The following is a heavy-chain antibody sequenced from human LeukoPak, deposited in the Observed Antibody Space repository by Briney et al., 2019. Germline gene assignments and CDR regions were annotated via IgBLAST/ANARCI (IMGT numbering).Heavy chain of an antibody. D-gene: IGHD6-13*01. CDR1: GFTSSSYA. Sequence: PGGSLRLSCAASGFTSSSYALNWVRQAPGKGLEWVATVSGSGDRMYHADSVKGRFTISRDNSKNTIYLQMNSLRAEDTALYYCAKAAAAPGFDSWGQGTLVTVSS. CDR3: AKAAAAPGFDS. J-gene: IGHJ4*02. V-gene: IGHV3-23*01. CDR2: VSGSGDRM.